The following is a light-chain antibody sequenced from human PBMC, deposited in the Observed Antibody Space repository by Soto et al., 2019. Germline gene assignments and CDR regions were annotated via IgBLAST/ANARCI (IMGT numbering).Light chain of an antibody. CDR1: SSNIGSNY. CDR2: RNN. J-gene: IGLJ1*01. CDR3: CSYASSSSYV. Sequence: QSVLTQPPSASGTPGQRVNISCSGSSSNIGSNYVYWYRQFPGTAPKLLIQRNNQRPSGVPARFSGSKSGTSASLAISGLRSEDEADYYCCSYASSSSYVFGTGTKLTVL. V-gene: IGLV1-47*01.